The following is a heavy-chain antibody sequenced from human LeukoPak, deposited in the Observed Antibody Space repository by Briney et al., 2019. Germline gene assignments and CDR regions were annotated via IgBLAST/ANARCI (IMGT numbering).Heavy chain of an antibody. CDR3: AAYDFWSGSSRAGY. D-gene: IGHD3-3*01. CDR1: GGSFSGYY. CDR2: INHSGST. J-gene: IGHJ4*02. Sequence: PSETLSLTCAVYGGSFSGYYWSWIRQPPGKGLEWIGEINHSGSTNYNPSLKSRVTISVDTSKNQFSLKLSSVTAADTAVYYCAAYDFWSGSSRAGYWGQGTLVTVSS. V-gene: IGHV4-34*01.